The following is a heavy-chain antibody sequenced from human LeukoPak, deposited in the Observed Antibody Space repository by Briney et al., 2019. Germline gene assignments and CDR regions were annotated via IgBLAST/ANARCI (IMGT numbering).Heavy chain of an antibody. CDR1: GYSFTSYR. CDR2: IYPDDSDT. V-gene: IGHV5-51*01. J-gene: IGHJ3*02. CDR3: ARPPYTSSSDAFDI. Sequence: GESLKISCKGSGYSFTSYRIGWVRQMPGKGLEWMGIIYPDDSDTKYSPSFQGQVTISADKSISTAYLQWSSLKASDTAMYYCARPPYTSSSDAFDIWGQGTMVTASS. D-gene: IGHD6-13*01.